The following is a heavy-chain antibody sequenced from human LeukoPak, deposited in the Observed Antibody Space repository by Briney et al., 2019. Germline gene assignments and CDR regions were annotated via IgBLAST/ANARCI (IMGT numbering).Heavy chain of an antibody. J-gene: IGHJ4*02. V-gene: IGHV4-61*02. Sequence: SETLSLTCTVSGGSISSGSYYWGWIRQPAGKGLEWIGRNYTSGSTNYNPSLKSRVTISVDTSKNQFSLKLSSVTAADTAVYYCARVPLGGSGWYYFDYWGQGTLVTVSS. D-gene: IGHD6-19*01. CDR1: GGSISSGSYY. CDR2: NYTSGST. CDR3: ARVPLGGSGWYYFDY.